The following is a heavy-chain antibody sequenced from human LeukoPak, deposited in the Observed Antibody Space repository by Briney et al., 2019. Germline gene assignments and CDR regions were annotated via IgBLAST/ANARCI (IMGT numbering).Heavy chain of an antibody. D-gene: IGHD4-17*01. CDR2: MSNSGEST. V-gene: IGHV3-30*18. CDR1: GFTSSSYS. J-gene: IGHJ4*02. CDR3: AKGGASVTRYVDY. Sequence: PGGSLRLSCAASGFTSSSYSMQWVRQTPGKGLEWVGIMSNSGESTFYGEAVKGRFTISRDNSQNTLYLQMNSLRPKDTAVYYCAKGGASVTRYVDYWGQGTLVTVSS.